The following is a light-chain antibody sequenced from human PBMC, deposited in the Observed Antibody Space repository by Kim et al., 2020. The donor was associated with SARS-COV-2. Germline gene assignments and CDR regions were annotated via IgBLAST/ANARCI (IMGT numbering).Light chain of an antibody. CDR3: QSYDSSLSGSEV. J-gene: IGLJ1*01. CDR2: GNS. CDR1: RSNIGAGYN. Sequence: VTVSCTGSRSNIGAGYNVHWYQQLPGTAPKLLIYGNSNRPSGVPDRFSGSKSGTSASLAITGLQAEDEADYYCQSYDSSLSGSEVFGTGTKVTVL. V-gene: IGLV1-40*01.